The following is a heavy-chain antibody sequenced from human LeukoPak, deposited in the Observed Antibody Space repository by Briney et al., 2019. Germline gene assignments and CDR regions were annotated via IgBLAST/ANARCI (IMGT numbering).Heavy chain of an antibody. CDR1: GYTFTVYY. V-gene: IGHV1-2*02. CDR3: ASFLGYSYGWDY. Sequence: ASVTVSFTASGYTFTVYYMHWVRQAPGQGQEGMGWINPNSGGTNYAQKFQGRVTMTRDTSISTAYMELSRLRSDDTAVYYCASFLGYSYGWDYWSQGTLVTVSS. J-gene: IGHJ4*02. D-gene: IGHD5-18*01. CDR2: INPNSGGT.